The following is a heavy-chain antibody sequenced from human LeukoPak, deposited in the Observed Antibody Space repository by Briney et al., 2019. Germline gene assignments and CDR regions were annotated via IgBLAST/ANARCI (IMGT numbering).Heavy chain of an antibody. J-gene: IGHJ6*03. V-gene: IGHV4-34*01. Sequence: SETLSLTCAVYGGSFSGYYWSWIRQPPGKGLEWIGEINHSGSTNYNPSLKSRVTISVDTSKNQFSLKLSSVTAADTAVYYCARDTREYCSGGSCYSHYYYYYMDVWGKGTTVTISS. CDR2: INHSGST. CDR3: ARDTREYCSGGSCYSHYYYYYMDV. CDR1: GGSFSGYY. D-gene: IGHD2-15*01.